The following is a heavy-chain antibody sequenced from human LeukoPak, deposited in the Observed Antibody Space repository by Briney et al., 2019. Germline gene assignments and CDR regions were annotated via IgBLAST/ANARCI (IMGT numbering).Heavy chain of an antibody. CDR2: ISSSGSTI. CDR1: GFTFSDYY. J-gene: IGHJ6*03. V-gene: IGHV3-11*01. CDR3: GYCTSGLCPARNYYYHHMDV. Sequence: GGSLRLSCATSGFTFSDYYMTWIRQAPGKGLEWVSYISSSGSTIYYTDYVKGRFTISRDNAKSSLYLQMNSLRAEDTAVYYCGYCTSGLCPARNYYYHHMDVWGRGTTVTVSS. D-gene: IGHD2-8*01.